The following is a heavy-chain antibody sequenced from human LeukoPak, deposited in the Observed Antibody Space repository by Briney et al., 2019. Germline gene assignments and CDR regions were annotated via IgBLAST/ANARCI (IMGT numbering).Heavy chain of an antibody. V-gene: IGHV3-11*01. Sequence: GGSLRLSCAASGFTFSDYYMSWIRQAPGKGLEWVSYISSSGSTIYYADSVKGRFTISRDNAKNSLYLQMNSLRAEDTALYYCARAYTNSRHYYYYYMDVWGKGTTVTVSS. CDR1: GFTFSDYY. D-gene: IGHD2-2*02. CDR2: ISSSGSTI. J-gene: IGHJ6*03. CDR3: ARAYTNSRHYYYYYMDV.